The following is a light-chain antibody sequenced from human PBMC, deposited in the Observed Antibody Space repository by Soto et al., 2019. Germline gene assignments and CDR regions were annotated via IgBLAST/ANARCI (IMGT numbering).Light chain of an antibody. CDR3: CSYAGSGTPYV. CDR1: SSDVGSYNL. Sequence: QSALTQPASVSGSPGQSITISCTGTSSDVGSYNLVSWYQQHPGKAPKLMIYEGSKRPSGVSNRFSGSKSGNTASLTISGLQAEDEADYYCCSYAGSGTPYVFGTGTKLTVL. CDR2: EGS. V-gene: IGLV2-23*01. J-gene: IGLJ1*01.